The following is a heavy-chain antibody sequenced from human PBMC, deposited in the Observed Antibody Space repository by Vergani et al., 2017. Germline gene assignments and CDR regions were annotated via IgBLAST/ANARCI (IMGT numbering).Heavy chain of an antibody. CDR1: GFTFDDYA. J-gene: IGHJ4*02. V-gene: IGHV3-9*01. CDR3: AKGPYYEILTGYLGY. CDR2: ISWNSGSV. Sequence: EVQLVESGGGLVQPGRSLGLSCAASGFTFDDYAMHWVRQAPGKGLEWVSGISWNSGSVAYAGSVKGRFTISRDNAKNSLYLQMNSLRAEDPALYYCAKGPYYEILTGYLGYWGQGTLVTVSS. D-gene: IGHD3-9*01.